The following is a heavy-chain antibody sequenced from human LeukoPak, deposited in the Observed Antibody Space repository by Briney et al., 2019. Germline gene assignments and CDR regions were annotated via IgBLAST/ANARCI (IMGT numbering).Heavy chain of an antibody. J-gene: IGHJ4*02. CDR3: AKWKYSSSWYVGDY. V-gene: IGHV3-23*01. D-gene: IGHD6-13*01. CDR1: GFTFSSYA. CDR2: ISGSGGST. Sequence: GGSLRLSCAASGFTFSSYAMSWVRQAPGKGLEWVSAISGSGGSTYHADSVKGRFTISRDNSKNTLYLQMNSLRAEDTAVYYCAKWKYSSSWYVGDYWGQGTLSPSPQ.